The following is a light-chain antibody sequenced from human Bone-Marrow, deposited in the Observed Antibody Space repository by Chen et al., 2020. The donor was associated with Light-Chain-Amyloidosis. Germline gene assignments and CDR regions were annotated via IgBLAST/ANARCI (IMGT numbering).Light chain of an antibody. J-gene: IGLJ2*01. V-gene: IGLV3-25*03. CDR1: DLPTKY. CDR2: RDT. CDR3: QSADSSGTYDVI. Sequence: SYELTQPPSVSVYPGQTARITCSGDDLPTKYAYWYQQKPGQAPVLVIHRDTERPSGISERFSCSSSGTTATLTISGVQAEDEADYHCQSADSSGTYDVIFGGGTKLTVL.